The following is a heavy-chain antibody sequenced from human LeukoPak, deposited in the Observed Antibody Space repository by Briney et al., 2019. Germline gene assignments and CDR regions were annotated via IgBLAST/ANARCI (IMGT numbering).Heavy chain of an antibody. CDR1: GGSNSSYY. J-gene: IGHJ4*02. Sequence: PSETLSLTYTVSGGSNSSYYWSWIRQPPGKGLECIGYIYYSGSTNYNPSLKSRVTISVDTSKNQFSLKLSSVTAADTAVYYCARFIAAGSERYFDYWGQGTLVTVSS. V-gene: IGHV4-59*01. CDR3: ARFIAAGSERYFDY. CDR2: IYYSGST. D-gene: IGHD6-13*01.